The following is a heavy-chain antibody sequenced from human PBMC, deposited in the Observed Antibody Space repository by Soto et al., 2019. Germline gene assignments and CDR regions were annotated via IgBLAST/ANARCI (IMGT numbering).Heavy chain of an antibody. CDR2: ISSSSSYI. CDR3: ARDRDYDFWSGPSGYWFDP. J-gene: IGHJ5*02. CDR1: GFTFSSYS. V-gene: IGHV3-21*01. Sequence: GGSLRLSCAASGFTFSSYSMNWVRQAPGKGLEWVSSISSSSSYIYYADSVKGRFTISRDNAKNSLYLQMNSLRAEDTAVYYCARDRDYDFWSGPSGYWFDPWGQGTLVTVAS. D-gene: IGHD3-3*01.